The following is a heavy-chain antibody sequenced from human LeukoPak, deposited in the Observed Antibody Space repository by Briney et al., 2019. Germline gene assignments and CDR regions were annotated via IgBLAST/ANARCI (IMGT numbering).Heavy chain of an antibody. CDR2: INEDGSKK. CDR1: GFTLSGYW. Sequence: PGGSLRLSCAASGFTLSGYWMSWVRQAPGKGLERVATINEDGSKKYHVDSVKGRFIISRDNAKNSLYLQMNSLTAEDTAVYYCARPGYCSGGTCLDVWGQGTTVTVSS. D-gene: IGHD2-15*01. V-gene: IGHV3-7*02. J-gene: IGHJ6*02. CDR3: ARPGYCSGGTCLDV.